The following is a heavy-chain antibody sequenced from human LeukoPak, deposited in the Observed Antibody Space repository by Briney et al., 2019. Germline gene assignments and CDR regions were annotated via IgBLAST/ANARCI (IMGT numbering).Heavy chain of an antibody. CDR2: ISGSGGST. Sequence: PGGSLRLSCAASGFTFSSYAMSWVRQAPGKGLEWVSAISGSGGSTYYADPVKGRFTISRDNSKNTLYLQMNSLRAEDTAVYYCAKDPYHYDSSGYYYVDWGQGTLVTVSS. CDR3: AKDPYHYDSSGYYYVD. D-gene: IGHD3-22*01. V-gene: IGHV3-23*01. CDR1: GFTFSSYA. J-gene: IGHJ4*02.